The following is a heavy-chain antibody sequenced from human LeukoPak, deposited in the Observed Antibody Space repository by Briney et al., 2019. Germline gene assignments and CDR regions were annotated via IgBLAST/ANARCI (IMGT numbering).Heavy chain of an antibody. Sequence: ASVKVSCKASGGTIKSHAINWVRQAPGQGLEWMGGIIPFFPATNYAQKFQGRVTITADESTSTVYMELSSLRSEDTAVYYCARMVGYSYSDYGGQGTLVPVS. CDR3: ARMVGYSYSDY. V-gene: IGHV1-69*13. CDR2: IIPFFPAT. CDR1: GGTIKSHA. D-gene: IGHD5-18*01. J-gene: IGHJ4*02.